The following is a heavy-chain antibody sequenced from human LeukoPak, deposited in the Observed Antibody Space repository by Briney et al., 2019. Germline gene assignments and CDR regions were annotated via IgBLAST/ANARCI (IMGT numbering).Heavy chain of an antibody. CDR1: GYSFTGHY. CDR3: ARGKHIVVVTAPNWFDP. Sequence: ASVKVSCKASGYSFTGHYMHWVRQAPGQGLEWMGIINPSGGSTSYAQKFQGRVTMTRDTSTSTVYMELSSLRSEDTAVYYCARGKHIVVVTAPNWFDPWGQGTLVTVSS. CDR2: INPSGGST. V-gene: IGHV1-46*01. J-gene: IGHJ5*02. D-gene: IGHD2-21*02.